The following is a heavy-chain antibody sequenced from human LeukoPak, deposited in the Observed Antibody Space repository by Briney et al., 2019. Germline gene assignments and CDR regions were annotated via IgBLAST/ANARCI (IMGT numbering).Heavy chain of an antibody. J-gene: IGHJ4*02. D-gene: IGHD3-16*02. Sequence: GGSLSLSCAASGFTFSSYTMNWVRQAPGKGLEWVSSISSSSSYIYYADSVKGRFTISRDNAKNSLYLQMNSLRAEDTAVYYCARAPNDYVWGSYRYVPTNLDYWGQGTLVTVSS. CDR3: ARAPNDYVWGSYRYVPTNLDY. V-gene: IGHV3-21*01. CDR2: ISSSSSYI. CDR1: GFTFSSYT.